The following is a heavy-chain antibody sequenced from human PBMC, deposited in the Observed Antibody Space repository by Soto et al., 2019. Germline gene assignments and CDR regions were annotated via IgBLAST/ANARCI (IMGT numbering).Heavy chain of an antibody. CDR2: IFYSGST. Sequence: SETLSLTCTVSGGSISSSSYYWGWIRQPPGKGLEWIGSIFYSGSTYYNPSLKSRVTISVDTSKNQFSLKLSSVTAADTAVYYCASPRSDYYDSSGYYRPYYGMDVWGQGTTVTVSS. V-gene: IGHV4-39*01. CDR3: ASPRSDYYDSSGYYRPYYGMDV. J-gene: IGHJ6*02. D-gene: IGHD3-22*01. CDR1: GGSISSSSYY.